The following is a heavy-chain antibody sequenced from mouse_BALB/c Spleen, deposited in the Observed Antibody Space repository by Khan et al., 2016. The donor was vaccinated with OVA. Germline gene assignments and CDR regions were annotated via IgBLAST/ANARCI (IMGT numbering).Heavy chain of an antibody. Sequence: QVQLKQSGPELKKPGETVKISCKASGYTFTNYGMNWVRQAPGKGLKWMGWINTYTGEPTYADDFKGRFAFSLETSASTAYLQINNLKNEDTATXFYARKNYSYDRYFDVWGAGTTVTVSS. J-gene: IGHJ1*01. CDR3: ARKNYSYDRYFDV. CDR1: GYTFTNYG. CDR2: INTYTGEP. D-gene: IGHD2-12*01. V-gene: IGHV9-3-1*01.